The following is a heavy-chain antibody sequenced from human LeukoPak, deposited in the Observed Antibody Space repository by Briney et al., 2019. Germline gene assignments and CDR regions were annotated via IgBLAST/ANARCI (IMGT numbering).Heavy chain of an antibody. V-gene: IGHV3-53*01. CDR1: GFTVSSNY. CDR3: ASSGSYHAAFGY. J-gene: IGHJ4*02. CDR2: IYSGGST. Sequence: GGSLRLSCAASGFTVSSNYMSWVRQAPGKGLEWVSVIYSGGSTYYADSVKGRFTISRDNSKNTLYLQMNSLRAEDAAIFYCASSGSYHAAFGYWGQGTLVTVSS. D-gene: IGHD1-26*01.